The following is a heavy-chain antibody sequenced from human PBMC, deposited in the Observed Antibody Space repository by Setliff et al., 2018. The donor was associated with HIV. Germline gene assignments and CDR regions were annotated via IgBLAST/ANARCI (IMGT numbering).Heavy chain of an antibody. D-gene: IGHD2-21*02. V-gene: IGHV4-61*02. CDR2: IQTSGRT. CDR1: GGSISRSSYY. J-gene: IGHJ4*02. Sequence: PSETLSLTCTVSGGSISRSSYYWSWIRQPAGKGLEWIGRIQTSGRTNNNPSLKSRVTMSVDTSKNQFSLILTSVTAADTAVYYCARSSRVNCGGDCYLFDYWGQGTPVTVSS. CDR3: ARSSRVNCGGDCYLFDY.